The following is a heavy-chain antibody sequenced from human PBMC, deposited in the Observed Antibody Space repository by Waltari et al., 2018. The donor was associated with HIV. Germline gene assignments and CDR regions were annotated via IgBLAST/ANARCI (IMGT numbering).Heavy chain of an antibody. CDR2: INPISGGT. J-gene: IGHJ5*02. CDR1: GYMFTGHH. Sequence: QVHLVQSGPEVKKPGASIKVSCKASGYMFTGHHMHWLRQAPGQGLEWMGWINPISGGTNYAQTLQGRVTMTRDASINTVYMELKSLRYDDTAMYYCARESGYQLVRWLDPWGQGTRVTVSS. D-gene: IGHD2-2*01. V-gene: IGHV1-2*02. CDR3: ARESGYQLVRWLDP.